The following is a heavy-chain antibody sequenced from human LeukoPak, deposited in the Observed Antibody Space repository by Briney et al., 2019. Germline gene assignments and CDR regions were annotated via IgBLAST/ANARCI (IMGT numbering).Heavy chain of an antibody. D-gene: IGHD6-13*01. J-gene: IGHJ4*02. Sequence: SETLSLTCTVSGGSISSSSYYRGWIRQPPGKGLEWIGSIYYSGSTYYNPSLKSRVTISVDTSKNRFSLKLSSVTAADTAVYYCARGLGQQLVKYFDYWGQGTLVTVSS. V-gene: IGHV4-39*07. CDR1: GGSISSSSYY. CDR3: ARGLGQQLVKYFDY. CDR2: IYYSGST.